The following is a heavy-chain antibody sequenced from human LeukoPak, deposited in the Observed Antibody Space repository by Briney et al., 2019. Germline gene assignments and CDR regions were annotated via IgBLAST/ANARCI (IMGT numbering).Heavy chain of an antibody. CDR3: AKDYIVSRGMDV. D-gene: IGHD5/OR15-5a*01. V-gene: IGHV3-30*18. CDR1: GFTFSSYG. Sequence: PGRSLRLSCAASGFTFSSYGMHWVRQAPGKGLGRVAVISYDGSNKYYADSVKGRFTISRDNSKNTLYLQMNSLRAEDTALYYCAKDYIVSRGMDVWGQGTTVTVSS. CDR2: ISYDGSNK. J-gene: IGHJ6*02.